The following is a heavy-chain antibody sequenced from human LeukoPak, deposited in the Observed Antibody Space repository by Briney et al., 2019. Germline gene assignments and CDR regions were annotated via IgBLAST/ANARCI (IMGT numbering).Heavy chain of an antibody. CDR2: FDPEDGET. J-gene: IGHJ4*02. D-gene: IGHD2-8*01. CDR1: GYTLTELS. V-gene: IGHV1-24*01. CDR3: ATDRSLIGHHHYDY. Sequence: ASVKVSCKVSGYTLTELSMHWVRQAPGKGLEWMGGFDPEDGETIYAQKFQGRATMTEDTSTDTAYMELSSLRSEDTAVYYCATDRSLIGHHHYDYWGQGTLVTVSS.